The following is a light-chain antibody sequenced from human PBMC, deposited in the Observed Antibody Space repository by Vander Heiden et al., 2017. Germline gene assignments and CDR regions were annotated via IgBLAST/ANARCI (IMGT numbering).Light chain of an antibody. V-gene: IGKV6-21*01. CDR3: HQSSSLPWT. J-gene: IGKJ1*01. CDR1: QSIGSA. CDR2: YAS. Sequence: VLSHYADFQAVSRKEKLTIRSRGSQSIGSALHWYQQKPDQSPKLLIKYASKSFSGVPSRFSGSGSGTDFTLTINSLEAEDAATYYCHQSSSLPWTFGQGTKVEIK.